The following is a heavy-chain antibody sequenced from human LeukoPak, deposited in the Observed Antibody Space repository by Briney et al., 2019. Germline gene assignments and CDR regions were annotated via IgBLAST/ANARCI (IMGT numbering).Heavy chain of an antibody. J-gene: IGHJ4*02. CDR1: GFVFSRDN. CDR3: AKASWVSNGDAVL. D-gene: IGHD1-1*01. CDR2: ISETI. Sequence: GGSLRLSCIASGFVFSRDNMNWVRQAPGKRLEWVAHISETIYYADSVQGRFTISRDESRNTVYFQLNSLRVEDTAVYYCAKASWVSNGDAVLWGQGTLVTVFS. V-gene: IGHV3-53*01.